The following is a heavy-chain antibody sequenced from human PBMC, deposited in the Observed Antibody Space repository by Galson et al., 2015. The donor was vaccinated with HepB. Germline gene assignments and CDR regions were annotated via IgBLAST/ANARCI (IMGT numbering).Heavy chain of an antibody. V-gene: IGHV4-59*01. J-gene: IGHJ4*02. D-gene: IGHD1-26*01. CDR2: IYYSGST. Sequence: ETLSLTCAVYGGSFSGYYWSWIRQPPGKGLEWIGYIYYSGSTNYNPSLKSRVTISVDTSKNQFSLKLSSVTAADTAVYYCARALVGTYYFDYWGQGTLVTVSS. CDR1: GGSFSGYY. CDR3: ARALVGTYYFDY.